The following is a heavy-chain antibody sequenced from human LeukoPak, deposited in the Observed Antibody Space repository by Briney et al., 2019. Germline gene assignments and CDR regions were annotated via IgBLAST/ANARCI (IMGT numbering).Heavy chain of an antibody. Sequence: GGSLRLSCVASGITFSNYAVSWDRQAPEKGLDWVSVISGSAHKIRYADSVKGRFTISRDNSENIVYLQMNNLRVEDTAVYYCAGRPTGYSSGYIHWGQGTLVTVSS. V-gene: IGHV3-23*01. CDR1: GITFSNYA. D-gene: IGHD5-18*01. J-gene: IGHJ4*02. CDR2: ISGSAHKI. CDR3: AGRPTGYSSGYIH.